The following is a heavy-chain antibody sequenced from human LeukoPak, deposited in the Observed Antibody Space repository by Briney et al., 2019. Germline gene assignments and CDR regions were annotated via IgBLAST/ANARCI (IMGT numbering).Heavy chain of an antibody. J-gene: IGHJ4*02. CDR3: AKDTSTRWYTSTPLPGDY. V-gene: IGHV3-23*01. CDR2: ITGSGTIT. CDR1: GFTFSSYG. D-gene: IGHD6-13*01. Sequence: GGSLRLSSAASGFTFSSYGMSWVRQAPGKGLEWVSGITGSGTITYYADSVKGRFTISRDNSKNTLSLQMSSLRAEDTAIYYCAKDTSTRWYTSTPLPGDYWGQGTLVTVSS.